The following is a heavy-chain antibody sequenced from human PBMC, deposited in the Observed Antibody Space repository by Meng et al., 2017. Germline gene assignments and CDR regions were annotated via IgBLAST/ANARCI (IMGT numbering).Heavy chain of an antibody. CDR1: GDSVTVGSHY. Sequence: QTSGPGLGRPSETLSLTCTVSGDSVTVGSHYWSWIRQPPGKGLEWIGYIDYGGSTSYNPSLRSRVTISVDTSNNQFSLKLSSVTAADTAVFYCARTRGDYYLDYWGQGTLVTVSS. CDR2: IDYGGST. CDR3: ARTRGDYYLDY. D-gene: IGHD3-16*01. V-gene: IGHV4-61*01. J-gene: IGHJ4*02.